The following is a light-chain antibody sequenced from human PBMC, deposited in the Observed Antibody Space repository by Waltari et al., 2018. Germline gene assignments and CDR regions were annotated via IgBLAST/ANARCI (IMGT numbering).Light chain of an antibody. CDR1: PSVSRF. V-gene: IGKV3-20*01. J-gene: IGKJ1*01. CDR2: GAS. Sequence: EIVLMQSPVTLSLSPGERGTLSCRASPSVSRFLAWYQQKPGQAPRLLIYGASTRATGIPDRFSGSGSGTDFSLTISRLEPEDFAVYYCQKYDRLPATFGQGTKVEIK. CDR3: QKYDRLPAT.